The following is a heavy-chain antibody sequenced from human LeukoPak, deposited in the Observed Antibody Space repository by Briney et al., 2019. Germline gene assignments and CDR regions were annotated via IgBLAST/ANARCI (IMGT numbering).Heavy chain of an antibody. CDR2: IKQDGSEK. CDR1: GFTFSSYR. CDR3: ARATYSSSSINYYYYYYMDV. D-gene: IGHD6-6*01. J-gene: IGHJ6*03. Sequence: GGSLRLSCAASGFTFSSYRMSWVRQAPGKGLEWVANIKQDGSEKYYVDSVKGRFTISRDNAKNSLYLQMNSLRAEDTAVYYCARATYSSSSINYYYYYYMDVWGKGTTVTVSS. V-gene: IGHV3-7*01.